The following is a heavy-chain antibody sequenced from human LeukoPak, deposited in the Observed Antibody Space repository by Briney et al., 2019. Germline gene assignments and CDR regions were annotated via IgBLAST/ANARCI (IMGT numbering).Heavy chain of an antibody. J-gene: IGHJ4*02. V-gene: IGHV1-69*05. CDR1: GGTFSSYA. CDR2: IIPIFGTA. D-gene: IGHD3-22*01. Sequence: SVKVSCEASGGTFSSYAISWVRQAPGQGLEWMGGIIPIFGTANYAQKFQGRVTITTDESTSTAYMELSSLRSEDTAVYYCALARGGYYYVGFDYWGQGTLVTVSS. CDR3: ALARGGYYYVGFDY.